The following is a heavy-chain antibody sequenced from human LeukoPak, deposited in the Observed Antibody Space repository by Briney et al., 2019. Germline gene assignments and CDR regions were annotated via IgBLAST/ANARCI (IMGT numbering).Heavy chain of an antibody. J-gene: IGHJ4*02. Sequence: SETLSLTCTVSGGSINSTNYYWGWIRQPPGKGLEWIGSIYYSGSTYYNPSLKSRVTISVDTSKNQFSLKLSSVTAADTAVYYCARGRSDGQLVPNDYWGQGTLVTVSS. CDR2: IYYSGST. V-gene: IGHV4-39*07. D-gene: IGHD6-6*01. CDR1: GGSINSTNYY. CDR3: ARGRSDGQLVPNDY.